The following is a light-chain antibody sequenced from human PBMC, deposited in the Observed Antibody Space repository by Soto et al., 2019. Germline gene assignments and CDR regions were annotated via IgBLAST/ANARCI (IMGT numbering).Light chain of an antibody. J-gene: IGKJ4*01. CDR2: GAS. V-gene: IGKV3-20*01. CDR1: QSVSSSH. CDR3: QQYGGSLT. Sequence: DIVLTQSPGTLSLSPGERATLSCRASQSVSSSHLAWYQHKPGQAPRLFIYGASSRATGIPDRFSGSGSGTDFTLTISRLQPEDVAVYYCQQYGGSLTFGGGTKVEIK.